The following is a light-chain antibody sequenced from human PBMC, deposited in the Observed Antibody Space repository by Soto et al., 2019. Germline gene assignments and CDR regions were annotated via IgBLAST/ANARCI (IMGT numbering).Light chain of an antibody. V-gene: IGKV1-9*01. J-gene: IGKJ1*01. CDR1: QGINSY. CDR3: QQLNSYLEGT. Sequence: IQLTQSPSSLSASVGDRVIITCRASQGINSYLAWYQQKPGQAPKLLIYGASTLQRGVSSRFSGSVSRTDFTLTISSLQPEDSATYFCQQLNSYLEGTFGQGTKVEI. CDR2: GAS.